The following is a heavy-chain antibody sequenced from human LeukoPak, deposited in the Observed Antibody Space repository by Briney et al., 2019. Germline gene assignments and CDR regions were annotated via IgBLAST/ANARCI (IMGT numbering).Heavy chain of an antibody. J-gene: IGHJ4*02. CDR2: ISYGGYDK. CDR3: ARDFFPIVDSTWYEIGD. V-gene: IGHV3-30-3*01. D-gene: IGHD2-21*01. CDR1: GFTFNDYD. Sequence: QSGGSLRLSCAASGFTFNDYDMYWVRQAPGKGLEWVTLISYGGYDKSYADSVRGRFTISRDNSRNTLYLQMDSLRSEDTAVYYCARDFFPIVDSTWYEIGDWGQGTLVTVSS.